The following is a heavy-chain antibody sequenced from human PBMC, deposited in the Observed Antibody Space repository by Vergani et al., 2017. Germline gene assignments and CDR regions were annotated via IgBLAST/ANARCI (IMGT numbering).Heavy chain of an antibody. D-gene: IGHD6-13*01. V-gene: IGHV4-61*02. CDR3: ARGNSSSWPLDY. J-gene: IGHJ4*02. CDR1: GGSTSSGLYY. CDR2: VYSSGST. Sequence: QVQLQESGPGLVKPSQTLSLTCTVSGGSTSSGLYYWSWIRQPAGKGLELIGRVYSSGSTHYNPSLKSRVTISVDTSKNQFSLQLRSVTAADTAVYFCARGNSSSWPLDYWGQGTLVTVSS.